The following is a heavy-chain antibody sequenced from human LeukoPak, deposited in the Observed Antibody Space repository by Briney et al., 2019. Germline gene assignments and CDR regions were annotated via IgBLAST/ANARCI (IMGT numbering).Heavy chain of an antibody. J-gene: IGHJ4*02. CDR1: GFTFSSYA. CDR3: ARRESSGWYVDY. Sequence: GRSLRLSCAASGFTFSSYAMHWVRQAPGKGLEWVAIISYDGSYKYYADSVKGRFTISRDNSKNTLSLQVNTLRAEDTAVYYCARRESSGWYVDYWGQGTLVTVSS. CDR2: ISYDGSYK. D-gene: IGHD6-19*01. V-gene: IGHV3-30*04.